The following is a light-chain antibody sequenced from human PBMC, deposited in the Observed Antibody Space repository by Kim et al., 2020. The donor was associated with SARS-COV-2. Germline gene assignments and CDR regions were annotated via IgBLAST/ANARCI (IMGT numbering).Light chain of an antibody. CDR1: QSVSSF. J-gene: IGKJ5*01. CDR2: AAS. CDR3: QQRSNWIT. V-gene: IGKV3-11*01. Sequence: SLSPGERAPPSCQASQSVSSFLAWYQQKPGQAPRLLIYAASNRATGIPARFSGSGSGTDFTLTISSLEPEDFAVYYCQQRSNWITFGQGTRLEIK.